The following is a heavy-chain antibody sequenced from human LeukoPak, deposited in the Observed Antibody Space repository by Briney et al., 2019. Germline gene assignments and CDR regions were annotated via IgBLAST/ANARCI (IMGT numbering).Heavy chain of an antibody. Sequence: GRSLRLSCAASGCTFSSYAMHWVRQAPGKGLEWVAVISYDGSNKYYADSVKGRFTISRDNSKNTLYLQMNSPRAEDTAVYYCARGSIVVVPAAKGYMDVWGKGTTVTVSS. CDR3: ARGSIVVVPAAKGYMDV. CDR2: ISYDGSNK. J-gene: IGHJ6*03. V-gene: IGHV3-30-3*01. D-gene: IGHD2-2*01. CDR1: GCTFSSYA.